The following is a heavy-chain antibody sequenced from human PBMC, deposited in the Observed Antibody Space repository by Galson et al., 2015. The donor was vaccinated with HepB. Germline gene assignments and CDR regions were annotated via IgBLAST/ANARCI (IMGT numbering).Heavy chain of an antibody. D-gene: IGHD3-3*01. CDR3: ATSGDDLWHTYIDN. CDR2: ISSSSAYI. J-gene: IGHJ4*02. V-gene: IGHV3-21*01. CDR1: GITFSSYT. Sequence: SLRLSCAASGITFSSYTMNWVRQAPGKGLEWVSSISSSSAYIYYADSVKGRFTIPRDNSKSSHYLQVNSLKAEDTAVYYCATSGDDLWHTYIDNWGQGTLVTVSS.